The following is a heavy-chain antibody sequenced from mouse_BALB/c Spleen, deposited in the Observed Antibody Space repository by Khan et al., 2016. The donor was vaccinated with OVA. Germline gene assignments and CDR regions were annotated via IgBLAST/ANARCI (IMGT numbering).Heavy chain of an antibody. V-gene: IGHV2-6-1*01. CDR2: IWGGGST. D-gene: IGHD2-4*01. CDR3: ARQPYYHYNVMDY. CDR1: GFSLTNYG. Sequence: VQLQQSGPGLVAPSQSLSITCTISGFSLTNYGVHLGRQPPGKGLEWLVVIWGGGSTTYNLALKSRLTITKDNSKSQVFLEMNSLQTDDTAIYFCARQPYYHYNVMDYWGQGTSVTVSS. J-gene: IGHJ4*01.